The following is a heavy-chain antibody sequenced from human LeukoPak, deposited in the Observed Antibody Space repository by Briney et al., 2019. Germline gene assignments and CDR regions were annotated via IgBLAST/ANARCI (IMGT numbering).Heavy chain of an antibody. V-gene: IGHV1-46*01. CDR1: GYIFSNYY. J-gene: IGHJ5*02. Sequence: ASVKVSCKASGYIFSNYYMHWVRQAPGQGLEWMGIVNPSGGGTSNAQKFQGRVTMTRDTSTTTDYMELSSLRSEDTAVYYCARDNSVGDIAWWFDPWGQGTLVTVSS. CDR3: ARDNSVGDIAWWFDP. D-gene: IGHD3-16*02. CDR2: VNPSGGGT.